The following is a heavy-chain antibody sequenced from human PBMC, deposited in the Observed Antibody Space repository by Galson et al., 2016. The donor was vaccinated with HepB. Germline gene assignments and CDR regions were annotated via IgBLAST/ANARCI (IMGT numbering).Heavy chain of an antibody. J-gene: IGHJ6*02. Sequence: TLSLTCGVSGVSISSDGFSWSWIRQAPGKGLEWIGYFYHPGSTFYNPSLKSRVTISVDRSKNQFSLRLSSVTAADTAVYYCARGRDLELINGMDVWGQGTTVTVSS. CDR3: ARGRDLELINGMDV. D-gene: IGHD1-1*01. CDR2: FYHPGST. CDR1: GVSISSDGFS. V-gene: IGHV4-30-2*01.